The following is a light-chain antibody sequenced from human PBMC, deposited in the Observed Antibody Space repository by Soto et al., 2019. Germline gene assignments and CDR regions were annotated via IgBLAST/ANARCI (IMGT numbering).Light chain of an antibody. CDR3: QQYNNWPPDRT. V-gene: IGKV3-15*01. J-gene: IGKJ1*01. CDR2: DAS. Sequence: EIVMTQSPATLSVSPGEGATLSCRASQSVHNDLAWYQQKPGQAPRLLIYDASTRATGIPARFSGSGSGTEFTLTISSLQSEDFAIYFCQQYNNWPPDRTFGQGTKVEIK. CDR1: QSVHND.